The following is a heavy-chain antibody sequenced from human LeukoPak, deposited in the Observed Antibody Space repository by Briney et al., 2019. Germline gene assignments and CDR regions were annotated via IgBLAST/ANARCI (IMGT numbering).Heavy chain of an antibody. CDR2: IYYSGST. CDR3: ASISSGWSSPTYDY. V-gene: IGHV4-39*01. Sequence: SETLSLTCTVSGGSISSSYYYWGWIRQPPGKGLEWIGSIYYSGSTYYNPSLKSRVTISVDTSKNQFSLKLSSVTAADTAVYYCASISSGWSSPTYDYWGQGTLVTVSS. CDR1: GGSISSSYYY. J-gene: IGHJ4*02. D-gene: IGHD6-19*01.